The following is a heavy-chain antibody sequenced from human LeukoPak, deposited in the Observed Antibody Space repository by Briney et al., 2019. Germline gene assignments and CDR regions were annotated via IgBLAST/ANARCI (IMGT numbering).Heavy chain of an antibody. CDR2: IYYSGST. D-gene: IGHD6-19*01. CDR1: GGSISSYY. V-gene: IGHV4-59*08. CDR3: ARRGSGWYFDY. Sequence: SETLSLTCTVSGGSISSYYWSWIRQPPGKGLEWIGYIYYSGSTNYNPSLKSRVTISVDTSKNQFSLKLSSVTAADTAVYYCARRGSGWYFDYWGQGTLVTVSS. J-gene: IGHJ4*02.